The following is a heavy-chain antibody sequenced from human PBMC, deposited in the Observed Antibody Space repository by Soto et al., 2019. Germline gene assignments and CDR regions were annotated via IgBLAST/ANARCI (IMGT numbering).Heavy chain of an antibody. CDR1: GYTFTSYD. Sequence: GASVKVSCKASGYTFTSYDINWVRQATGQGLEWMGWMNPNSGNTGYAQKFQGRVTMTRNTSISTAYMELSSLRSEDTAVYYCARIWATVFVDAFDIWGQGTMVTVSS. D-gene: IGHD4-17*01. CDR3: ARIWATVFVDAFDI. CDR2: MNPNSGNT. J-gene: IGHJ3*02. V-gene: IGHV1-8*01.